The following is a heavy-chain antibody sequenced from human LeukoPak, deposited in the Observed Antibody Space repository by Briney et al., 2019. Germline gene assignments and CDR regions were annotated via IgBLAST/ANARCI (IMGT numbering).Heavy chain of an antibody. CDR2: ISAYNGNT. V-gene: IGHV1-18*01. Sequence: ASVKVSCKASGYTFTSYGISWVRQAPGQGLEWMGWISAYNGNTNYAQKLQGRVTMTTDTSTSTAYMELRSLRSDDTAVYYCARRARDILTGYSFDYWGQGILVTVSS. CDR1: GYTFTSYG. J-gene: IGHJ4*02. D-gene: IGHD3-9*01. CDR3: ARRARDILTGYSFDY.